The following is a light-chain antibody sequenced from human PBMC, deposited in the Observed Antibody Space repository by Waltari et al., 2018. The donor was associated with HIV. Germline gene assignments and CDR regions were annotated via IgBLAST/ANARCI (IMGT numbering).Light chain of an antibody. J-gene: IGKJ1*01. CDR2: GAS. Sequence: EIALTQSPGPLSLSPGERATLSYRASQTFGTTYLGWYQQKPGQAPRLLSYGASNRATGIPDRFRGRGAGTDFTLTISSLEPEDGAVYYCQQYIGSPRTFGQVTKVELK. V-gene: IGKV3-20*01. CDR3: QQYIGSPRT. CDR1: QTFGTTY.